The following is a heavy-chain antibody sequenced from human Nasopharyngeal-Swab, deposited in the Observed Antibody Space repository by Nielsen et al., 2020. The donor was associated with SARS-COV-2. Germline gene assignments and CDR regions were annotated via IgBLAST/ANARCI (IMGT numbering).Heavy chain of an antibody. J-gene: IGHJ6*03. CDR1: GGSISSGGYY. CDR2: IHYSGST. V-gene: IGHV4-31*03. Sequence: SETLSLTCTVSGGSISSGGYYWSWIRQHPGKGLEWIGYIHYSGSTYYNPSLKSRVTISVDTSKNQFSLKLSSVTAADTAVYYCASTPGDEYYYYYYMDVWGKGTTVTVSS. D-gene: IGHD3-10*01. CDR3: ASTPGDEYYYYYYMDV.